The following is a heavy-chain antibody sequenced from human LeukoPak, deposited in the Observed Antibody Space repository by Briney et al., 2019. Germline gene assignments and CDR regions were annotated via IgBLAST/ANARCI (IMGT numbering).Heavy chain of an antibody. D-gene: IGHD1-1*01. CDR1: GDSISSHY. Sequence: SETLSLTCTDSGDSISSHYWRWIRQFPGKGLEWIGYISYSGSTNYNPSLKSRVSISADTSKNLFSLSLTSVTAADTAVYYCARRNFLGHNDDVFDMWGQGTMVTVSS. J-gene: IGHJ3*02. CDR3: ARRNFLGHNDDVFDM. V-gene: IGHV4-59*11. CDR2: ISYSGST.